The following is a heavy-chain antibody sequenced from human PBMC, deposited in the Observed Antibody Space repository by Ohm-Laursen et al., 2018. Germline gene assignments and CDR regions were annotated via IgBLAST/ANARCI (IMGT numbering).Heavy chain of an antibody. Sequence: GSLRLSCTASGFTFSRLWMTWVRQAPGKGLEWVASINEDGTKTYYVDSVKGRFTVSRDNAKNSLYLQMNSLRAEDTAVFYCASLVRVRDLDSWGQGTLVTVSS. D-gene: IGHD3-10*01. J-gene: IGHJ4*02. CDR3: ASLVRVRDLDS. CDR1: GFTFSRLW. CDR2: INEDGTKT. V-gene: IGHV3-7*01.